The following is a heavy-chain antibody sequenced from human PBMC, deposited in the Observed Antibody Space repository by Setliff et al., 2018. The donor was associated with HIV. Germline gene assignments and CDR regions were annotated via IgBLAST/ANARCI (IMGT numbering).Heavy chain of an antibody. Sequence: SETLSLTCAVSGVSINSGTYYTYYWTWIRQPAGKGLEWIGHIHTSGRTTYNPSLRSRVTISVDTSKNQFSLKLNSLTAADTAVYYCARAPSKAVALDFWGQGTLVTVSS. CDR3: ARAPSKAVALDF. V-gene: IGHV4-61*09. D-gene: IGHD6-19*01. J-gene: IGHJ4*02. CDR2: IHTSGRT. CDR1: GVSINSGTYYTYY.